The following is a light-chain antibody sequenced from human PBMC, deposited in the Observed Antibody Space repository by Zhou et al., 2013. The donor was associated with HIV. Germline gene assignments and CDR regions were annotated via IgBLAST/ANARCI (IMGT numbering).Light chain of an antibody. CDR3: QHYGSSPLLT. J-gene: IGKJ4*01. CDR2: GES. V-gene: IGKV3-20*01. Sequence: EIVLTQSPATLSLSPGESATLSCRASQSVSSTYLAWYQQKPGQAPRLLIFGESSRATGIPDRFRGSGSGTDFSLSISRLEPEDFAVYYCQHYGSSPLLTFGGGTKVEIK. CDR1: QSVSSTY.